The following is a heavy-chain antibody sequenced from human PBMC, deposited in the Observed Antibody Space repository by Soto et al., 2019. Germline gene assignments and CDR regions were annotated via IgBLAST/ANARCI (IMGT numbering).Heavy chain of an antibody. V-gene: IGHV2-5*02. J-gene: IGHJ5*02. CDR1: GFSLSTSGVH. Sequence: QITLKESGPTLVKPTQTLTLTCTFSGFSLSTSGVHVGWFRQPPGKALEWLVLIYWDDDKRYSPSLKSRLTITKDTSKNQVVLTMTNMDPVDTGTYYCVHSSYNNWFDPWGQGTLVTVSS. CDR2: IYWDDDK. D-gene: IGHD1-20*01. CDR3: VHSSYNNWFDP.